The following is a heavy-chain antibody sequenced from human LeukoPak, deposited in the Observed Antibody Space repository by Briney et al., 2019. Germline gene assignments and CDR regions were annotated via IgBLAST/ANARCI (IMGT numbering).Heavy chain of an antibody. J-gene: IGHJ4*02. Sequence: PGGSLRLSCAASGFTFSSYAMSWVRQAPGKGLEWVSGISGSGGSTYYADSVKGRFTISRDNPKNTLYLQMNSLRAEDTAVYYCAKGRSRGQWLVEEFDYWGQGTLVTVSS. CDR1: GFTFSSYA. D-gene: IGHD6-19*01. V-gene: IGHV3-23*01. CDR2: ISGSGGST. CDR3: AKGRSRGQWLVEEFDY.